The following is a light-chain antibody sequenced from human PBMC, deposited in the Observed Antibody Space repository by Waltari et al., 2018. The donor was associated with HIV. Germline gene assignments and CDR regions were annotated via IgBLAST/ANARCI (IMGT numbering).Light chain of an antibody. V-gene: IGLV2-11*01. CDR1: SSDVGAYNY. CDR2: GVN. J-gene: IGLJ1*01. CDR3: CSYAGIWGV. Sequence: QSALTQPRSVSGSPGQSVTISCTGTSSDVGAYNYVSWYQQHPGKAPKLMIYGVNKRPAGVPDRFSGSKSGNTASLNISGLQAEDESDYYCCSYAGIWGVFGTGTKVTVL.